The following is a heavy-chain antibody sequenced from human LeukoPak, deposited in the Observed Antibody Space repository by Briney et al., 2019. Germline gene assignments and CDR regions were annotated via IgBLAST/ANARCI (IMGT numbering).Heavy chain of an antibody. D-gene: IGHD1-26*01. CDR2: IYTSGST. Sequence: PSETLSLTCTVSGGSISDYYWSWIRQPAGKGLEWIGRIYTSGSTNYNPSLKSRVTISVDTSKNQFSLKLSSVTAADTAVYYCARARVGATGSDWFDPWGQGTLVTVSS. CDR3: ARARVGATGSDWFDP. CDR1: GGSISDYY. V-gene: IGHV4-4*07. J-gene: IGHJ5*02.